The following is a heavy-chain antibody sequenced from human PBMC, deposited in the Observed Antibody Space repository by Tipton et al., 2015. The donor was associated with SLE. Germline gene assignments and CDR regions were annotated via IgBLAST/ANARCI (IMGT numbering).Heavy chain of an antibody. D-gene: IGHD4-23*01. CDR2: IYSGGST. Sequence: GSLRLSFEASGFTFSDYAMSWVRQAPGKGLEWVSVIYSGGSTYYADSVKGRFTISRDSSQNTLFLQMNSLRPDDTAVYYCARDSDYGGNWDYFDYWGQGTLVTVSS. CDR1: GFTFSDYA. CDR3: ARDSDYGGNWDYFDY. J-gene: IGHJ4*02. V-gene: IGHV3-23*03.